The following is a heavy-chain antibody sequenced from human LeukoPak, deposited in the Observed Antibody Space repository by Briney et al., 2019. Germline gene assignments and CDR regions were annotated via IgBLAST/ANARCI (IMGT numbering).Heavy chain of an antibody. D-gene: IGHD3-10*01. CDR3: ARGGYYGSGNDFRFDP. J-gene: IGHJ5*02. V-gene: IGHV4-4*07. CDR2: IYTSGTT. CDR1: GGSISSYY. Sequence: PSETLSLTCTVSGGSISSYYWSWIRQPAGKGLEWIGRIYTSGTTHYNPSLKSRVTMSVDTSKNQFSLKLSSVTAADTAIYYCARGGYYGSGNDFRFDPWGQGTLVTVSS.